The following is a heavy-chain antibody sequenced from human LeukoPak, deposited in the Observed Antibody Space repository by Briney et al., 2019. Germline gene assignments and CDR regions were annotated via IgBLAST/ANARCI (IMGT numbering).Heavy chain of an antibody. CDR2: INPNSGGT. Sequence: ASVKVSCKASGYTFTGYYMHWVRQAPGQGLEWMGWINPNSGGTNYAQKFQGRVTMTRNTSISTAYMELSSLRSEDTAVYYCARIYYDSSGFDLNNWFDPWGQGTLVTVSS. J-gene: IGHJ5*02. CDR1: GYTFTGYY. V-gene: IGHV1-2*02. CDR3: ARIYYDSSGFDLNNWFDP. D-gene: IGHD3-22*01.